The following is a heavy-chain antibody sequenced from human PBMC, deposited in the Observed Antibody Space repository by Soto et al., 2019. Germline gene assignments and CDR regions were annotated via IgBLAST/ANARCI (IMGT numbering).Heavy chain of an antibody. CDR3: ARDLEYYFDY. J-gene: IGHJ4*02. CDR2: IGSSSSYI. V-gene: IGHV3-21*01. Sequence: GGSLRLSCAASGFTFSSYSMNWVRQAPGKGLEWVSSIGSSSSYIYYADSVKGRFTISRDNAKNSLYLQMNSLRAEDTAVYYCARDLEYYFDYWGQGTLVTVSS. CDR1: GFTFSSYS.